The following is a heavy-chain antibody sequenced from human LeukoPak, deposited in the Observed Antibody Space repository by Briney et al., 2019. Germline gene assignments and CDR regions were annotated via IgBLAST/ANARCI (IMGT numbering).Heavy chain of an antibody. CDR2: IISKSGGGTT. V-gene: IGHV3-15*01. J-gene: IGHJ4*02. CDR3: ARDRVYGSGSYFGY. CDR1: GFTFTDVW. Sequence: GGSLRLSCAASGFTFTDVWMSWVRQTPGKGLEWVGRIISKSGGGTTDYAAPVKGRFTISRDDSKNMLYLQMNSLKAEDTAVYYCARDRVYGSGSYFGYWGQGTLVTVSS. D-gene: IGHD3-10*01.